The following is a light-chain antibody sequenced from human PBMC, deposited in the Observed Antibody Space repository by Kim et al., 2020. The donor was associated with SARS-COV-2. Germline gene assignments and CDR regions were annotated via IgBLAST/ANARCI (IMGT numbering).Light chain of an antibody. CDR1: QSISSW. CDR3: QQYDTYPRT. CDR2: KAS. J-gene: IGKJ1*01. Sequence: DIQMTQSPSTLSASVGDRVTITCRASQSISSWLAWYQQKPGKAPKLLIYKASSLESSVPSRFSGSGSGTDFTLTISSLQPDDFATYHCQQYDTYPRTFGQGTKVDIK. V-gene: IGKV1-5*03.